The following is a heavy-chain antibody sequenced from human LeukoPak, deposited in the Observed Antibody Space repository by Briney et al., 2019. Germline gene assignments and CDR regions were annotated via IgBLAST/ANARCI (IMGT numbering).Heavy chain of an antibody. CDR1: RYAFSSYS. V-gene: IGHV1-18*01. Sequence: ASVTVSCKASRYAFSSYSITWVRQAPGQGLEWMGWISANNGNTIYAQKFQGRVTMTTDTSTSTAYMELRSLRSDDTAVYYCARDRATVTTNYYYGMDVWGQGTTVTVSS. D-gene: IGHD4-11*01. CDR2: ISANNGNT. CDR3: ARDRATVTTNYYYGMDV. J-gene: IGHJ6*02.